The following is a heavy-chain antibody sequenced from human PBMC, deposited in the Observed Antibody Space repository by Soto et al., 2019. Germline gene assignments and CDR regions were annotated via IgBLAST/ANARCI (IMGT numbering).Heavy chain of an antibody. V-gene: IGHV1-2*02. CDR2: INPNSGGT. D-gene: IGHD1-26*01. Sequence: ASVKVSCKASGYTFTGYYMHWVRQAPGQGPEWMGWINPNSGGTNYAQKFQGRVTMTRDTSISTAYMELSRLRSDDTAVYYCARDRVGATVWIDYWGQGTLVTVSS. CDR1: GYTFTGYY. CDR3: ARDRVGATVWIDY. J-gene: IGHJ4*02.